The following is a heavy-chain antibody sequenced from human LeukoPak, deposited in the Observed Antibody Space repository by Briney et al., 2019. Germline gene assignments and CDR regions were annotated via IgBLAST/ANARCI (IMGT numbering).Heavy chain of an antibody. CDR2: INPSGGST. J-gene: IGHJ6*03. Sequence: ASVKVSCKASGYTFTSYYMHWVRQAPGQGLEWMGIINPSGGSTSYAQKFQGRVTMTRDMSTSTVYMELSSLRSEDTAVYYCARGVYDFWGGYAPVKPTNYYYYYMDVWGKGTTVTVSS. V-gene: IGHV1-46*01. D-gene: IGHD3-3*01. CDR3: ARGVYDFWGGYAPVKPTNYYYYYMDV. CDR1: GYTFTSYY.